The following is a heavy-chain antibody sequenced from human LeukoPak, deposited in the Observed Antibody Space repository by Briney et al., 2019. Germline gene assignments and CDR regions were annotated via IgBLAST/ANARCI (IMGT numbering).Heavy chain of an antibody. CDR1: GGSVSSGDYY. CDR2: VSYSGST. Sequence: SETLSLTCTVSGGSVSSGDYYWSWIRQPPGKGLEWIGYVSYSGSTYYNPSLRSRVTMSVDTSKNQFSLKLNSVTAAEKAVYYCARDLYCTITSCSEDDVFDIWGQGTLVTVSS. CDR3: ARDLYCTITSCSEDDVFDI. J-gene: IGHJ3*02. D-gene: IGHD2-2*01. V-gene: IGHV4-30-4*01.